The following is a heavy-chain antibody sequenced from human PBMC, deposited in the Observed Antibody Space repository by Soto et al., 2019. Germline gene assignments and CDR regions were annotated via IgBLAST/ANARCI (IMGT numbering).Heavy chain of an antibody. J-gene: IGHJ4*02. Sequence: ASVKVSCKASGYTFTSYGISWVRQAPGQGLEWMGWISAYNGNTNYAQKFQGRVTMTTDTSTSTAYMELRSLRSDDTAVYYCAREEYYDSSGYYPIDYWGQGTLVTVSS. CDR3: AREEYYDSSGYYPIDY. CDR1: GYTFTSYG. D-gene: IGHD3-22*01. CDR2: ISAYNGNT. V-gene: IGHV1-18*01.